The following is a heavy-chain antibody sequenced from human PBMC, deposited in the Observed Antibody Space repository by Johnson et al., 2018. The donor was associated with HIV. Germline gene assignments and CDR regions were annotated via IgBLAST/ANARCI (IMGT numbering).Heavy chain of an antibody. CDR1: GFSFSSYW. J-gene: IGHJ3*02. Sequence: VQLVESGGGLVQPGGSLRLSCAVSGFSFSSYWMHWVRQPPGKGLVWVSRINSDGTTTTYADSVKGRFTISSDNAKNTLYLQMDSLSAEDTAVYYCAGELRGLGAFDIWGQGTMVTVSS. D-gene: IGHD4-23*01. CDR3: AGELRGLGAFDI. CDR2: INSDGTTT. V-gene: IGHV3-74*01.